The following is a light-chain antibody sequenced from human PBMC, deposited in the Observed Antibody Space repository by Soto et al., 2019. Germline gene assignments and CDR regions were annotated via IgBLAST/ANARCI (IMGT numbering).Light chain of an antibody. CDR3: FSFSATGTQV. J-gene: IGLJ6*01. Sequence: QSALTQHASLSGSPGPSSTTSCNGTSSDIGAYDYISWFQHHPGKVSKPMISEVNNRPSGVSNRFSCSKAGNTAYLTNSGLQVEDAAEYLSFSFSATGTQVFGPRTQVTVL. V-gene: IGLV2-14*01. CDR2: EVN. CDR1: SSDIGAYDY.